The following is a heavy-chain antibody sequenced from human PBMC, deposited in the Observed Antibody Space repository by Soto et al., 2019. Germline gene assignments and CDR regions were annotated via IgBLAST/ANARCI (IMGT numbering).Heavy chain of an antibody. CDR3: ARHPSDFWFDP. J-gene: IGHJ5*02. V-gene: IGHV4-39*01. D-gene: IGHD2-21*02. CDR1: GGSISSSSYF. CDR2: IYYSGST. Sequence: SETLSLTCTVSGGSISSSSYFWGWIRQPPGKGLEWIGSIYYSGSTYYNPSLKSRVTVSVDTSKNQFSLKLSSVTAADTAVHYCARHPSDFWFDPWGQGTLVTVSS.